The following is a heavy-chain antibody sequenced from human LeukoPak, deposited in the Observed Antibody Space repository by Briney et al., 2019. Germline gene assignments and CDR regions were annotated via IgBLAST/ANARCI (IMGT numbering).Heavy chain of an antibody. V-gene: IGHV3-30*02. Sequence: GGSLTLSCAASGFTFSSYGMHWVRQAPGKGLEWVAFIRYDGSNKYYADSVKGRFTISRDNSKNTLYLQMNSLRAEDTAVYYCAKGYGVQQQLDGRNYMDVWGKGTTVTVSS. CDR3: AKGYGVQQQLDGRNYMDV. D-gene: IGHD6-13*01. J-gene: IGHJ6*03. CDR1: GFTFSSYG. CDR2: IRYDGSNK.